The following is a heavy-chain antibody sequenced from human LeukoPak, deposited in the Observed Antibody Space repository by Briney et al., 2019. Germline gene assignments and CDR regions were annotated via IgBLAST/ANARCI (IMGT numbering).Heavy chain of an antibody. Sequence: ASVKVSCKASGGTFSSYAISWVRQAPGQGLEWMGRIIPILGIANYAQKFQGRVTITADTSTSTAYMELRSLRSDDTAVYYCARDYTDHYYYGMDVWGQGTTVTVSS. CDR2: IIPILGIA. CDR3: ARDYTDHYYYGMDV. V-gene: IGHV1-69*04. J-gene: IGHJ6*02. CDR1: GGTFSSYA.